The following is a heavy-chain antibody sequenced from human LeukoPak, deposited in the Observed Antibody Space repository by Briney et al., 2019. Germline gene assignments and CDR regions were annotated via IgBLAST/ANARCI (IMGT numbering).Heavy chain of an antibody. CDR1: GGSFSGYY. J-gene: IGHJ5*02. D-gene: IGHD6-13*01. Sequence: PSETLSLTCAVYGGSFSGYYWSWIRQPPGKGLEWIGEINHSGSTNYNPSLKSRVTISVDTSKNQFSLKLSSVTAADTAVYYCARGAGTQCSSSSWFDPWGQGTLVTVSS. CDR3: ARGAGTQCSSSSWFDP. V-gene: IGHV4-34*01. CDR2: INHSGST.